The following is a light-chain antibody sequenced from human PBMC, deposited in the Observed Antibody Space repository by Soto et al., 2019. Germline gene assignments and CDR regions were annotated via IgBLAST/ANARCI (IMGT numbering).Light chain of an antibody. CDR3: QQGDSFPLT. J-gene: IGKJ4*01. CDR2: AAS. Sequence: DIQMTQSPSSVSASVGDRVTIACRASQAITSWLAGYQQKPGKAPKLLIYAASSLQSGVPSRFSGSGSGTDFTLTISSLQPEDFASYYCQQGDSFPLTFGGGTKVEIK. V-gene: IGKV1D-12*01. CDR1: QAITSW.